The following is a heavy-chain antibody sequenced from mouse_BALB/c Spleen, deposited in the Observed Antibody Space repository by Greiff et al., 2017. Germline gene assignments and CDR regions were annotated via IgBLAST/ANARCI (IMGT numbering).Heavy chain of an antibody. J-gene: IGHJ2*01. CDR3: AREDDDYYDY. Sequence: VQLVESGPGLVAPSQSLSITCTVSGFSLTSYGVHWVRQPPGKGLEWLGVIWAGGSTNYNSALMSRLSISKDNSKSQVFLKMHSLQTDDTAMYYCAREDDDYYDYWGQGTTLTVSS. D-gene: IGHD2-3*01. CDR2: IWAGGST. CDR1: GFSLTSYG. V-gene: IGHV2-9*02.